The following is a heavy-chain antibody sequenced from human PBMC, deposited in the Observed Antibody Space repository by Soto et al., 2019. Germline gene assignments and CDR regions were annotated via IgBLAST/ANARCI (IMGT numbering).Heavy chain of an antibody. J-gene: IGHJ4*02. CDR2: FYYTGTT. Sequence: QLRLQESGPGLVGPSETLSLTCTVSGDSITSSNYYWGWIRQPPGKGLEWIGSFYYTGTTFYNPSLKSRVTMSVETSKNQFSLRLSSVPAADTAVYYCASHPTSTVIPYFDYWGQGTLVTVSS. D-gene: IGHD4-4*01. CDR1: GDSITSSNYY. V-gene: IGHV4-39*01. CDR3: ASHPTSTVIPYFDY.